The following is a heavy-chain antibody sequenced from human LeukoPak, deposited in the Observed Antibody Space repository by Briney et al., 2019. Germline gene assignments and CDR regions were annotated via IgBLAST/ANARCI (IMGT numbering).Heavy chain of an antibody. CDR3: ARVGDYGDYLGPFDY. CDR2: ISNNGGGT. J-gene: IGHJ4*02. CDR1: GFTFNNYA. Sequence: GGSLRLSCAASGFTFNNYAMHWVRQAPGKGLEYVSAISNNGGGTYYAQSVKGRFAISRDNSKNTLYLQMGSLRAEDMALYYCARVGDYGDYLGPFDYWGQGTLVTVSS. V-gene: IGHV3-64*01. D-gene: IGHD4-17*01.